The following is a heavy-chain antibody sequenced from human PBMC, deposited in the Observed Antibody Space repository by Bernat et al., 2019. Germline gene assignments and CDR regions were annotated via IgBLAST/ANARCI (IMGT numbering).Heavy chain of an antibody. Sequence: VQLVESGGGLVQPGGSLRLSCAASGFTVSSNYMSWVRQAPGKGLEWVAVISYDGSNKYYADSVKGRFTISGDNSKNTLYLQMNSLRAEDTAVYYCARDLRYDYVWGSYQAFDYWGQGTLVTVSS. D-gene: IGHD3-16*02. V-gene: IGHV3-30-3*01. CDR2: ISYDGSNK. CDR3: ARDLRYDYVWGSYQAFDY. J-gene: IGHJ4*02. CDR1: GFTVSSNY.